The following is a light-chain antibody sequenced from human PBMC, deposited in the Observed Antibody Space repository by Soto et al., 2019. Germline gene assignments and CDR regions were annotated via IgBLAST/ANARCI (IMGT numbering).Light chain of an antibody. CDR3: QSYGRSP. J-gene: IGKJ4*01. CDR1: QSISANY. V-gene: IGKV3-20*01. CDR2: GVS. Sequence: EIVLTQSPGTLSLSPGERATLSCRASQSISANYLAWYQQKPGQAPRLLIYGVSIRATGIPDRFAGSGSGPDFTLTISRLEPEDFAVCCQSYGRSPLGGGTEVDIK.